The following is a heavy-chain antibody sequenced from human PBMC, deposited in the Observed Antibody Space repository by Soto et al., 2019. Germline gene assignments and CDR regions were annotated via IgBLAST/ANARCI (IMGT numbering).Heavy chain of an antibody. J-gene: IGHJ5*02. D-gene: IGHD2-15*01. CDR1: GGSISSGDYY. Sequence: QVQLQESGPGLVKPSQTLSLTCTVSGGSISSGDYYWSWIRQPPGKGLEWIGYIYYSGSTYYNPSLKSRVTISVDTSKNQFSLKLGSVTAADTAVYYCARDYCSGGSCYPPPGFDPWGQGTLVTVSS. V-gene: IGHV4-30-4*01. CDR3: ARDYCSGGSCYPPPGFDP. CDR2: IYYSGST.